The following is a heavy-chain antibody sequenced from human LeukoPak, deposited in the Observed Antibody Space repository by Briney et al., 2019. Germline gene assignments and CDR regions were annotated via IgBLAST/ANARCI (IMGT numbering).Heavy chain of an antibody. CDR3: ARDSRLQSWFDP. CDR1: GGSISSYY. J-gene: IGHJ5*02. CDR2: IHTSGTT. Sequence: SETLSLTCTVSGGSISSYYWSWTRQPAGKGLEWIGRIHTSGTTYYNPSLKSRVTMSLDTSKNQFSLKLSSVTAADTAVYYCARDSRLQSWFDPWGQGTLVTVSS. D-gene: IGHD5-24*01. V-gene: IGHV4-4*07.